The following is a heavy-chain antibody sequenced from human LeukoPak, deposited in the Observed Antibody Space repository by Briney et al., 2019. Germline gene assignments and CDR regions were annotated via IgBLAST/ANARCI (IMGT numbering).Heavy chain of an antibody. V-gene: IGHV3-7*01. J-gene: IGHJ4*02. CDR3: ARDYTWNSLDY. Sequence: QAGGSLRLSCAASGFTFSSYWMSWVRQAPGKGLEWVANIKQDGSEKYYVDSVKGRFTISRDNAKNSLFLQMNSLRDDDAAVYYCARDYTWNSLDYWGQGTLVTVFS. D-gene: IGHD1-20*01. CDR1: GFTFSSYW. CDR2: IKQDGSEK.